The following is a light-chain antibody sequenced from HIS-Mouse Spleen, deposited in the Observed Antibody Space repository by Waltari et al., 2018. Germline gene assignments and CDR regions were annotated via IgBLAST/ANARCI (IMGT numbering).Light chain of an antibody. V-gene: IGLV2-23*02. J-gene: IGLJ2*01. CDR2: EVS. Sequence: QSALTQPASVSGSPGQSITISCTGTSSDVGSYNLVSWYQQHPGKAPKLLMYEVSKRPSGVSNRFSGSKAGNTASLTISGLQAEDEADYYCCSYAGSSTVVVVFGGGTKLTVL. CDR1: SSDVGSYNL. CDR3: CSYAGSSTVVVV.